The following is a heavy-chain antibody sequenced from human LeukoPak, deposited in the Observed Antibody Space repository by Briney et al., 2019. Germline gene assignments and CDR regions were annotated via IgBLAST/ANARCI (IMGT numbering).Heavy chain of an antibody. CDR1: GFTFSSYW. J-gene: IGHJ4*02. D-gene: IGHD3-10*01. V-gene: IGHV3-74*01. CDR2: INTDGSST. CDR3: ARSITMVRGVPAGVDY. Sequence: PGGSLRLSCAASGFTFSSYWMHWVRQAPGKGLVWVSRINTDGSSTSYADSVKGRFTISRDNAKNTLYLQMNSLRAEDTAVYYCARSITMVRGVPAGVDYWGQGTLVTVSS.